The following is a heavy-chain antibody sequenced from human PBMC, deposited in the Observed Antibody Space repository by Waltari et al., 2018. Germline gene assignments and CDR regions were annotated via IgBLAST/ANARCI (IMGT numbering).Heavy chain of an antibody. CDR1: GLTLRSFW. J-gene: IGHJ3*02. V-gene: IGHV3-7*01. D-gene: IGHD1-26*01. CDR2: IKQDGSVK. CDR3: VRGGGSFDI. Sequence: EVQLVESGGDLVQPGGSLRLSCAASGLTLRSFWIGWVRQTPGKGREGVANIKQDGSVKYYVDSVKGRFTISRDNAKNSLYLKMNSLRVDDTAMYYCVRGGGSFDIWGQGTMVTVSS.